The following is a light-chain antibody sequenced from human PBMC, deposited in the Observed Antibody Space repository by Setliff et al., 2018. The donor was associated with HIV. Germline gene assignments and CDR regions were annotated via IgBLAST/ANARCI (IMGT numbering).Light chain of an antibody. CDR1: SSNIGSNT. J-gene: IGLJ1*01. CDR3: AAWDDSLNGRYV. Sequence: SALAQPPSASGTPGQRVTISCSGSSSNIGSNTVTWYQQLPGTAPKLLIYTNNQRPSGVPDRFSGSKSGTSASLAISGLQSEDEADYYCAAWDDSLNGRYVFGSGTKGTV. V-gene: IGLV1-44*01. CDR2: TNN.